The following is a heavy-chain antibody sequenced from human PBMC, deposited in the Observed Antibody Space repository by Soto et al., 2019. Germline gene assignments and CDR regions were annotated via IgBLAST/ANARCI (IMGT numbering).Heavy chain of an antibody. D-gene: IGHD6-13*01. J-gene: IGHJ4*02. Sequence: EVHLLESGGGLVQHGGSLRLSCAGSGFTFNTYAMTWVRQAPGKGLEWVSMLSDSGSTYYSGSVRGRFTISRDNSKSTLYLQMNRLRADDTAIWYCAKHWGTPAPDDYWGQGTLVTVSS. V-gene: IGHV3-23*01. CDR3: AKHWGTPAPDDY. CDR1: GFTFNTYA. CDR2: LSDSGST.